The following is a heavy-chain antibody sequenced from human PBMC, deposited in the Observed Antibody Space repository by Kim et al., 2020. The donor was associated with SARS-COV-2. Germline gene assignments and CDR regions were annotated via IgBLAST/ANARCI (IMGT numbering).Heavy chain of an antibody. CDR1: GGTFSSYA. CDR3: ARGAAAGYNWFDP. J-gene: IGHJ5*02. Sequence: SVKVSCKASGGTFSSYAISWVRQAPGQGLEWMGRIIPILGIANYAQKFQGRVTITADKSTSTAYMELSSLRSEDTAVYYCARGAAAGYNWFDPWGQGTLAT. CDR2: IIPILGIA. V-gene: IGHV1-69*04. D-gene: IGHD6-13*01.